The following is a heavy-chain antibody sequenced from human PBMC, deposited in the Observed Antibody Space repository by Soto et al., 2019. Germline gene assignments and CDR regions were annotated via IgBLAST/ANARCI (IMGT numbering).Heavy chain of an antibody. Sequence: GGSLRLSCAASGFTFSSYGMHWVRQAPGKGLEWVAVIWYDGSNKYYADSVKGRFTISRDNSKNTLYLQMNSLRAEDTAVYYFSRDSCYDLWRWCGYCKDVWGDG. CDR2: IWYDGSNK. CDR1: GFTFSSYG. D-gene: IGHD3-16*01. V-gene: IGHV3-33*01. CDR3: SRDSCYDLWRWCGYCKDV. J-gene: IGHJ6*02.